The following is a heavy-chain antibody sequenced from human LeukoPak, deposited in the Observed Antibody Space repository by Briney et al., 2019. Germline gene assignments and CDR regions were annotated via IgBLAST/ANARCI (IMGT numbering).Heavy chain of an antibody. V-gene: IGHV3-9*01. J-gene: IGHJ5*02. CDR3: AKDHNHGSSGSLAH. CDR1: GFTFDDYA. CDR2: ISWNSGSI. D-gene: IGHD3-22*01. Sequence: GRSLRLSCAASGFTFDDYAMHWVRQAPGKGLEWVSGISWNSGSIGYADSVKGRFTISRDNAKNSLYLQMNSLRAEDTAFYYCAKDHNHGSSGSLAHWGQGTLVTVSS.